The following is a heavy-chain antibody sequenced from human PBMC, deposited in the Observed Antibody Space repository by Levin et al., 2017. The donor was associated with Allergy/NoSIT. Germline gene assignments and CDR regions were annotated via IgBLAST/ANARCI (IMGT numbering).Heavy chain of an antibody. J-gene: IGHJ4*02. CDR1: GGTFSSYT. CDR2: IIPILGIA. CDR3: ARGGTGTTSLTGY. V-gene: IGHV1-69*02. Sequence: ASVKVSCKASGGTFSSYTISWVRQAPGQGLEWMGRIIPILGIANYAQKFQGRVTITADKSTSTAYMELSSLRSEDTAVYYCARGGTGTTSLTGYWGQGTLVTVSS. D-gene: IGHD1-7*01.